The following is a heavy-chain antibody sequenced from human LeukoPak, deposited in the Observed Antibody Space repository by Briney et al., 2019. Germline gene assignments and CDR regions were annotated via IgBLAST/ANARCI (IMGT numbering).Heavy chain of an antibody. CDR2: IYHSGST. J-gene: IGHJ5*02. CDR1: GGSISSGGYY. CDR3: ARLAYNWNSGVSWFDP. D-gene: IGHD1-7*01. V-gene: IGHV4-31*03. Sequence: SETLSLTCTVSGGSISSGGYYWSWIRQHPGKDLEWIGYIYHSGSTYYNPSLKSRVTISVDTSKNQFSLKLSSVTAADTAVYYCARLAYNWNSGVSWFDPWGQGTLVTVSS.